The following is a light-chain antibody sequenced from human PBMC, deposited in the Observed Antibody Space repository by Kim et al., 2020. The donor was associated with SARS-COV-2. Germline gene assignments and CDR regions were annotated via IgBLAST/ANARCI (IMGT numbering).Light chain of an antibody. J-gene: IGLJ3*02. CDR1: KIGRKR. Sequence: GKTDRMNGGGKKIGRKRVKRKKKKAEQAPVRVINYESDRHTGIPERFDGYNSGNTATLTSSRVEAGDEADYYWQVWDSSSDHRVFGGGTQLTVL. CDR2: YES. CDR3: QVWDSSSDHRV. V-gene: IGLV3-21*04.